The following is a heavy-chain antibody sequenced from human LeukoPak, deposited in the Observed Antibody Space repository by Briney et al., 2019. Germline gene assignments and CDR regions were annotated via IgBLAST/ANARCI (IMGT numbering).Heavy chain of an antibody. J-gene: IGHJ4*02. CDR1: GFTFSGYA. D-gene: IGHD6-6*01. V-gene: IGHV3-23*01. Sequence: PGGSLRLSCAASGFTFSGYAMSWVRQAPGKGLEWVSAITDDATDTYHADSVKGRFTISRDNSKNTLYLQMNSLRAEDTAVYYCTKGSRAARPYYFDYWGLGTLVTVSS. CDR3: TKGSRAARPYYFDY. CDR2: ITDDATDT.